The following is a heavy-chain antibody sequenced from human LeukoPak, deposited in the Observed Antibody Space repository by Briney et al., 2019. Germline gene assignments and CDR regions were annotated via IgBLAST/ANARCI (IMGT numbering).Heavy chain of an antibody. D-gene: IGHD3-10*01. CDR2: ISSSSIYT. J-gene: IGHJ5*02. Sequence: PGGSLRLSCAASGFTFSDYYMSWIRQAPGKGLEWVSYISSSSIYTNYADSVNGRFTISRDNSENTLYLQMNGLTAEDTAMYYCARDSYQDYYGRFDPWGQGTLVIVSS. CDR1: GFTFSDYY. V-gene: IGHV3-11*06. CDR3: ARDSYQDYYGRFDP.